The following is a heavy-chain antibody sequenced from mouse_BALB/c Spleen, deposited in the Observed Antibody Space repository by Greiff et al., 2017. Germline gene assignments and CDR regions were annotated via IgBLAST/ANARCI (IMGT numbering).Heavy chain of an antibody. CDR1: GYTFSSYW. CDR3: AFYGNYRYFDV. V-gene: IGHV1-9*01. Sequence: LVESGAELMKPGASVKISCKATGYTFSSYWIEWVKQRPEHGLEWIGEILPGSGSTNYNEKFKGKATFTADTSSNTAYMQLSSLTSEDSAVYYCAFYGNYRYFDVWGAGTTVTVSS. J-gene: IGHJ1*01. CDR2: ILPGSGST. D-gene: IGHD2-1*01.